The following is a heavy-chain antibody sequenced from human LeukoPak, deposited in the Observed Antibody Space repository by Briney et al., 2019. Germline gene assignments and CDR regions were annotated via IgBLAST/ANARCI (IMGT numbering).Heavy chain of an antibody. CDR3: ARDSSDYGFDY. J-gene: IGHJ4*02. V-gene: IGHV3-48*03. Sequence: GGSLRLSCAASGFTFSSYEMNWVRQAPGKWLEWVSYISSSGSTIYYADSVKGRFTISRDNAKNSLYLQMNSLRAEDTAVYYCARDSSDYGFDYWGQGTLVTVSS. CDR2: ISSSGSTI. CDR1: GFTFSSYE. D-gene: IGHD4-17*01.